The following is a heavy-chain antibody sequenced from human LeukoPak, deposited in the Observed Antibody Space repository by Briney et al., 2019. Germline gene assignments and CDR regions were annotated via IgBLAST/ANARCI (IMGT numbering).Heavy chain of an antibody. CDR1: GGTFSSYA. J-gene: IGHJ4*02. CDR2: IIPIFGIA. V-gene: IGHV1-69*04. CDR3: ARSVVIAAAGTGGHFDY. D-gene: IGHD6-13*01. Sequence: ASVKVSCKASGGTFSSYAISWVRPAPGQGLEWMGRIIPIFGIANYAQKFQGRVTITADKSTSTAYMELSSLRSEDTAVYYCARSVVIAAAGTGGHFDYWGQGTLVTVSS.